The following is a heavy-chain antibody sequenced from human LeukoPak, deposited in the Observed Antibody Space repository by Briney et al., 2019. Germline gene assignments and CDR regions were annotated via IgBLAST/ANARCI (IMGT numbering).Heavy chain of an antibody. D-gene: IGHD3-22*01. V-gene: IGHV1-69*05. CDR2: IIPIFGTA. CDR1: GGTFSNYA. CDR3: ARDAPSYYYDSSGRYTYFDY. J-gene: IGHJ4*02. Sequence: SVKVSCKASGGTFSNYAISWVRQAPGQGLEWMGGIIPIFGTANYAQKFQGRVTITTDESTSTAYMELSSLRSEDTAVYYCARDAPSYYYDSSGRYTYFDYWGQGTLVTVSS.